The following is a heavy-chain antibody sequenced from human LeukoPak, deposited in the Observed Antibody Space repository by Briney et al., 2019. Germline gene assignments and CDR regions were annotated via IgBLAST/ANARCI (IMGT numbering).Heavy chain of an antibody. J-gene: IGHJ3*02. CDR1: GFTFSSYE. V-gene: IGHV3-48*03. D-gene: IGHD6-13*01. CDR2: ISSSGSTI. Sequence: GGSLRLSCAASGFTFSSYEMNWVRQAPGKGLEWVSYISSSGSTIYYADSVKGRFTISRDNAKNSLYLQMNSLRAEDTAVYYCARDPGGAAAGDDAFDTWGQGTMVTVSS. CDR3: ARDPGGAAAGDDAFDT.